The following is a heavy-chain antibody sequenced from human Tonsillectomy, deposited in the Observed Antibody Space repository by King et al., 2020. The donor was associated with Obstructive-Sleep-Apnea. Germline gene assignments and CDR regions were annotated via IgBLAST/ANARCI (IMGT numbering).Heavy chain of an antibody. Sequence: QLVQSGAEVKKPGASVKVSCKVSGYTLTELSMHWVRQTPGKGLEWMGGFAPDNGESIYAQKFQGRVTMTEDTSTDTAYMELSSLRSEDTAVYYCVTLGAVAGSGDAFDIWGQGTMVTVSS. D-gene: IGHD6-19*01. J-gene: IGHJ3*02. CDR2: FAPDNGES. CDR3: VTLGAVAGSGDAFDI. CDR1: GYTLTELS. V-gene: IGHV1-24*01.